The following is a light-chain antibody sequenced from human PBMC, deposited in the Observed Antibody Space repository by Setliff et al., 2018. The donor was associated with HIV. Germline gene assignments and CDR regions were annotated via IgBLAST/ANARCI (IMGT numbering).Light chain of an antibody. J-gene: IGLJ1*01. V-gene: IGLV2-14*03. CDR3: SSYTSSSTLV. CDR1: SSDVGGYKY. CDR2: DVN. Sequence: ALTQPASVSGSPGQSITISCTGTSSDVGGYKYVSWYQQHPGEAPKLMIYDVNLRPSGVSNRFSGSKSGNTATLTISGLQTEDEADYYCSSYTSSSTLVFGTGTKVTVL.